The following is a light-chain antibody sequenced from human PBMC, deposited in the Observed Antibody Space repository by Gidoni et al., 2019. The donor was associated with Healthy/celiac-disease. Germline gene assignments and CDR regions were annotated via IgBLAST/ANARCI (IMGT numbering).Light chain of an antibody. CDR2: KAS. V-gene: IGKV1-5*03. CDR1: QSISSW. Sequence: DIQMTQSPSTLSASVGDRVTITCRASQSISSWLAWYQQKPGKAPKLLIYKASSLESGVPSRFSGSGSGTEFTLTISSLQTDDFATYYCQQYNSPPTFGGGTKVEIK. J-gene: IGKJ4*01. CDR3: QQYNSPPT.